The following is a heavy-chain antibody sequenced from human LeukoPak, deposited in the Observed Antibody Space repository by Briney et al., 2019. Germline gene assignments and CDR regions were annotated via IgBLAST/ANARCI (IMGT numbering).Heavy chain of an antibody. J-gene: IGHJ4*02. CDR3: TRDRGAYNLYDY. V-gene: IGHV3-49*03. Sequence: GGSLRLSCTASGFTFGDYAMSWIRQAPGKGLEWVGFIRSKACGETADYAASVKGRFTISRDDSKAIAYLQMNSLKTEDTAVYHCTRDRGAYNLYDYWGQGTLVTVSS. D-gene: IGHD1-1*01. CDR1: GFTFGDYA. CDR2: IRSKACGETA.